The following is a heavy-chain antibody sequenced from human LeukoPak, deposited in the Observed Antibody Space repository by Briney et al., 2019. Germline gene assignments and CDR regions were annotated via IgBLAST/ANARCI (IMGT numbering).Heavy chain of an antibody. V-gene: IGHV4-34*01. J-gene: IGHJ6*03. Sequence: SGTLSLTCAVYGGSFSGYYWSWIRQPPGKGLEWIGEINHSGSTNYNPSLKSRVTISVDTSKNQFSLKLSSVTTADTAVYYCARAVQLWLPQYYYYMDVWGKGTTVTVSS. CDR1: GGSFSGYY. CDR3: ARAVQLWLPQYYYYMDV. D-gene: IGHD5-18*01. CDR2: INHSGST.